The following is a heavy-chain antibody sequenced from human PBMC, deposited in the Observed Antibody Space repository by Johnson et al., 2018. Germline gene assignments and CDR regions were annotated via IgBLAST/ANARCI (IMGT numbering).Heavy chain of an antibody. D-gene: IGHD2-21*01. CDR1: GFTFSSYA. CDR3: ARGSGLNAFEI. Sequence: VQLVESGGGLVQPGGSLRLSCAASGFTFSSYAMHWVRQAPGKGLEYVSAISSNGGSTYYANSVKGRFTISRDNSKNTLYLQMGSLRAEDMAVYYCARGSGLNAFEIWGQGTMVTVSS. CDR2: ISSNGGST. V-gene: IGHV3-64*01. J-gene: IGHJ3*02.